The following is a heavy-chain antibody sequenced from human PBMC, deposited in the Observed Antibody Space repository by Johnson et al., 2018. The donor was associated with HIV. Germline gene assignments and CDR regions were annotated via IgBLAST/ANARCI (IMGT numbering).Heavy chain of an antibody. J-gene: IGHJ3*02. D-gene: IGHD3-9*01. V-gene: IGHV3-30*18. CDR2: ISYDGSNK. CDR3: AKPWLSSIVGAFDI. CDR1: GFTFSSYG. Sequence: QMQLVESGGGVVQPGRSLRLSCAASGFTFSSYGMHWVRQAPGKGLDWVAVISYDGSNKYYADSVKGRFTISRDNSKNTLYLQMNSLRAEDTAVYYCAKPWLSSIVGAFDIWGQGTMVTVSS.